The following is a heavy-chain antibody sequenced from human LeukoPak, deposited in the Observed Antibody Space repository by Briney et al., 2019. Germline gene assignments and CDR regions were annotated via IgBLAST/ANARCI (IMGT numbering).Heavy chain of an antibody. V-gene: IGHV4-59*01. J-gene: IGHJ3*02. CDR1: GGSISSYY. Sequence: SETLSLTCTVSGGSISSYYWSWIRQPPGKGLEWIGYIYYSGSTNYNPSLKSRVTISVGTSKNQFSLKLSSVTAADTAVYYCAGSGYLDAFDIWGQGTMVTVSS. CDR2: IYYSGST. CDR3: AGSGYLDAFDI. D-gene: IGHD3-3*01.